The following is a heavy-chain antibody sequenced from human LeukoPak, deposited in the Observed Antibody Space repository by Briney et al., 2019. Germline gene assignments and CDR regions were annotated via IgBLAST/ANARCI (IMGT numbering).Heavy chain of an antibody. CDR1: GFTFSRYA. Sequence: GGSLRLSCVATGFTFSRYAIHWVRQAPGKGLEWVTVISYDGSNKYYADSVKGRFTISRDNSKNTLYLQMNSLRAEDTAVYYCARAQLVLYYFDYWGQGTLVTVSS. CDR3: ARAQLVLYYFDY. J-gene: IGHJ4*02. D-gene: IGHD6-6*01. CDR2: ISYDGSNK. V-gene: IGHV3-30*04.